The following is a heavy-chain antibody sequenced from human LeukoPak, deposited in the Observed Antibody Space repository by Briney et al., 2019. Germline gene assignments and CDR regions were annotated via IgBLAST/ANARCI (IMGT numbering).Heavy chain of an antibody. CDR2: VSASGGTT. CDR1: GFTFSSSA. D-gene: IGHD3-22*01. J-gene: IGHJ4*02. CDR3: AKGSGYSFEY. Sequence: GGSLRLSCAASGFTFSSSAMRWVRQAPGKGLEWVSSVSASGGTTYYADSVKGRFTISRDNSKNTLYLQMNSLRAEDTALYYCAKGSGYSFEYWGRGTLVTVSS. V-gene: IGHV3-23*01.